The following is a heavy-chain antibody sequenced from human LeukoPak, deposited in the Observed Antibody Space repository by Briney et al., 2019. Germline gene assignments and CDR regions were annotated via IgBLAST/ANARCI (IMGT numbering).Heavy chain of an antibody. CDR1: GYTFISYG. D-gene: IGHD6-19*01. CDR2: ISSKSGTT. CDR3: AREAVAGVWYFDL. Sequence: ASVMVSCKAAGYTFISYGFSWVRQAPGQGLEWMGWISSKSGTTHYAQNFQGRLIVTTDTSTSTAYVELRSLRSDDTAVYYCAREAVAGVWYFDLWGRGTLVTVSS. V-gene: IGHV1-18*01. J-gene: IGHJ2*01.